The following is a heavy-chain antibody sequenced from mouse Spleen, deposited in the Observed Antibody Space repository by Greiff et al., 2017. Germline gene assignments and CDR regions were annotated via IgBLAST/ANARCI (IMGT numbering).Heavy chain of an antibody. CDR2: IWSGGST. CDR1: GFSLTSYG. Sequence: VMLVESGPGLVQPSQSLSITCTVSGFSLTSYGVHWVRQSPGKGLEWLGVIWSGGSTDYNAAFISRLSISKDNSKSHVFFKMNSLQADDTAIYYCARNSFYYGSSYSAMDYWGQGTSVTVSS. D-gene: IGHD1-1*01. V-gene: IGHV2-2*01. CDR3: ARNSFYYGSSYSAMDY. J-gene: IGHJ4*01.